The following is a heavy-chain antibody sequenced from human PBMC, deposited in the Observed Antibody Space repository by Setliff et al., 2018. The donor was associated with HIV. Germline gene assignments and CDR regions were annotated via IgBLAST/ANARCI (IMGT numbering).Heavy chain of an antibody. D-gene: IGHD6-13*01. CDR1: GGSISSYY. CDR3: ARDEGRATGSWWDQSASWYLDY. Sequence: TLSLTCTVSGGSISSYYWSWIRQPAGKRLEFIGRISAAGTINYNPSLRSRVTLSVDTSENQFSLTVNSVTAADTAMYFCARDEGRATGSWWDQSASWYLDYWGHGILVTV. V-gene: IGHV4-4*07. CDR2: ISAAGTI. J-gene: IGHJ4*01.